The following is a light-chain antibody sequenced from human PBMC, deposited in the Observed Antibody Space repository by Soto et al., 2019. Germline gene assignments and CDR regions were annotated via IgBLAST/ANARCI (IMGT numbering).Light chain of an antibody. CDR1: QSVGTY. V-gene: IGKV3-11*01. CDR3: QQRSDWPST. Sequence: EIGLTQSPATLSLSPGERATLSCRASQSVGTYFAWYQQKPGQAPRLLIYDSSNRATGIPARFSGSGSGTDFTLTISSLEPEDFAVYYCQQRSDWPSTFGGGTKVEIK. CDR2: DSS. J-gene: IGKJ4*01.